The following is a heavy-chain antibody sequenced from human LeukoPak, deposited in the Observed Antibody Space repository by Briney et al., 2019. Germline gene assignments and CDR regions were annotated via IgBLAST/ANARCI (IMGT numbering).Heavy chain of an antibody. CDR3: ARESGVPAANGDY. D-gene: IGHD2-2*01. CDR2: ISYSGST. J-gene: IGHJ4*02. V-gene: IGHV4-31*03. Sequence: SQTLSLTCTVSGGSISSGGYYWSWIRQHPGKGLEWIGYISYSGSTYYNPSLKGRPTISVDSSKNQFSLRLTSVTAADTAVYYCARESGVPAANGDYWGQGTLVTVSS. CDR1: GGSISSGGYY.